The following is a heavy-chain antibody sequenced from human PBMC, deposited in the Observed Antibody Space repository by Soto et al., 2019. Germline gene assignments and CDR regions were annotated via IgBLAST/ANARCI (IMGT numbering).Heavy chain of an antibody. CDR3: ASGTYSSFQH. CDR1: GFTFSDYY. Sequence: PGGSLRLSCAASGFTFSDYYMSWIRQAPGKGLEWVSYISTSSSYTNYADSVKGRFTISRDNAKNSLYLQMNSLRAEDTAVYYCASGTYSSFQHWGQGTLVTVSS. J-gene: IGHJ1*01. CDR2: ISTSSSYT. V-gene: IGHV3-11*03. D-gene: IGHD1-26*01.